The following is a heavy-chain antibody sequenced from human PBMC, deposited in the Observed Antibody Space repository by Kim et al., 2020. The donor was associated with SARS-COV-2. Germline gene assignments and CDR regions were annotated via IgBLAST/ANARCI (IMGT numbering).Heavy chain of an antibody. CDR2: ISYDGSNK. Sequence: GGSLRLSCAASGFTFSSYGMHWVRQAPGKGLEWVAVISYDGSNKYYADSVKGRFTISRDNSKNTLYLQMNSLRAEDTAVYYCAKGGGEPEYYFDYWGQGTLVTVSS. CDR1: GFTFSSYG. D-gene: IGHD7-27*01. V-gene: IGHV3-30*18. J-gene: IGHJ4*02. CDR3: AKGGGEPEYYFDY.